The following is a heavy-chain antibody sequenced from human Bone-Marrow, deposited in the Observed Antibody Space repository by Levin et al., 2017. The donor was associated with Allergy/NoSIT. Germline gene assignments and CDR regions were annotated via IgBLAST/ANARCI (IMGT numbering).Heavy chain of an antibody. V-gene: IGHV3-15*01. D-gene: IGHD1-20*01. CDR3: TTDSRLGYNYRYMDV. J-gene: IGHJ6*03. CDR2: IKSKNDDGTA. Sequence: PGGSLRLSCEASGVTFTNAWMAWVRQAPGKGLEWVGHIKSKNDDGTADYAAPVKGRFIISREDSKNTVYLQMSSLKTEDSAVYYCTTDSRLGYNYRYMDVWGKGTTVTVSS. CDR1: GVTFTNAW.